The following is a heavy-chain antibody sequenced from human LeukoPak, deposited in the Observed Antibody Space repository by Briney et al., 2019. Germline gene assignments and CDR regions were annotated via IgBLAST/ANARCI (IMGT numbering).Heavy chain of an antibody. D-gene: IGHD5-18*01. V-gene: IGHV3-30-3*01. CDR1: GFTFSRYA. CDR3: ARGRWIGYSSGPGYWYFDL. Sequence: GGSLRLSCEASGFTFSRYAMHWVRQAPGKGLEWVAVISYGGDNKYNADSVKGRFTISRDNSKNTLSLQMSSLRAEDTAVYYCARGRWIGYSSGPGYWYFDLWGRGTLVTVSS. CDR2: ISYGGDNK. J-gene: IGHJ2*01.